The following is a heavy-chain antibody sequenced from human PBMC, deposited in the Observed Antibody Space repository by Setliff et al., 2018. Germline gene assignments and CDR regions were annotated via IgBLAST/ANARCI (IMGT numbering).Heavy chain of an antibody. J-gene: IGHJ4*02. Sequence: LSLTCNVSGDSISAASIMAWIRQPPGKGLEFIGYVYYSGAAKYDPSLKSRVAMSVGTSKNQFSLKLSSVTAADTAIYYCARGGTYRYFDYWGQGTLVTVSS. V-gene: IGHV4-59*01. CDR3: ARGGTYRYFDY. CDR2: VYYSGAA. CDR1: GDSISAAS.